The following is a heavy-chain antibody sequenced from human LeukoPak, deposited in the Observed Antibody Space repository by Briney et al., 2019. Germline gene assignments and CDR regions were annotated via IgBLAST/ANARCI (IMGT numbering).Heavy chain of an antibody. CDR3: ARGKVEWELPEGRSYYFDY. Sequence: GGSLRLSCAASGFTFDDYGMSWVRQAPGKGLEWVSGINWNGGSTGYADSVKGRFTISRDNAKNSLYLQMNSLRAEDTALYYCARGKVEWELPEGRSYYFDYWGQGTLVTVSS. V-gene: IGHV3-20*04. J-gene: IGHJ4*02. CDR1: GFTFDDYG. D-gene: IGHD1-26*01. CDR2: INWNGGST.